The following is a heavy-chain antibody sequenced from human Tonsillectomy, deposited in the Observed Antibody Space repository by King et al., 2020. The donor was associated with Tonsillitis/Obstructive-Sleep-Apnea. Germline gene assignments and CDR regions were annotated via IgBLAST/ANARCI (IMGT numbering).Heavy chain of an antibody. CDR1: GGSISSYY. Sequence: VQLQESGPGLVKPSETLSLTCTVSGGSISSYYWSWIRQPPGKELEWIGYIYHSGSPNYNPSLKSRVTISVDTSKNQFSLNLSSVTAADTAVYYCARDRLRMTIVGDPDRGAFDIWGQGTMVTVSS. CDR3: ARDRLRMTIVGDPDRGAFDI. D-gene: IGHD3-3*01. V-gene: IGHV4-59*01. J-gene: IGHJ3*02. CDR2: IYHSGSP.